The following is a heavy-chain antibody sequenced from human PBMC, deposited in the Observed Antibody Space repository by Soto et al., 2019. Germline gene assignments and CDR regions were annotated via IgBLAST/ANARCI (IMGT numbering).Heavy chain of an antibody. D-gene: IGHD3-22*01. V-gene: IGHV2-5*01. CDR1: GFSLSTSGVG. J-gene: IGHJ4*02. CDR2: IYWNDDK. Sequence: SGPTLVNPTQTLTLTCTFSGFSLSTSGVGVGWIRQPPGKALEWLALIYWNDDKRYSPSLKSRLTITKDTSKNQVVLTMTNMDPVDTATYYCAHATYYYDSSGYYYFDYWGQGTLVTVSS. CDR3: AHATYYYDSSGYYYFDY.